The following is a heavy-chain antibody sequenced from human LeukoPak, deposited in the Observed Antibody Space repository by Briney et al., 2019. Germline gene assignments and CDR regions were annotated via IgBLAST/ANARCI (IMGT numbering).Heavy chain of an antibody. CDR2: ISGSGGST. CDR3: ARDPNGDYIGTFDM. V-gene: IGHV3-23*01. Sequence: GGSLRLSCAASEFTFSSYGMSWVRQAPGKGLEWVSSISGSGGSTQYADSVQGRFAISRDNSNNTLYLQMNSLRVEDTAMYFCARDPNGDYIGTFDMWGRGTMVSVSS. D-gene: IGHD4-17*01. J-gene: IGHJ3*02. CDR1: EFTFSSYG.